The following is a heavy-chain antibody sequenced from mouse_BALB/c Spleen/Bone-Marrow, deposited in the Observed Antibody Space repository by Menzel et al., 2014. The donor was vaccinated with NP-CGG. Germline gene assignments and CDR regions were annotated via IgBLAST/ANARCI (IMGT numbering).Heavy chain of an antibody. CDR1: GFNIKDTY. D-gene: IGHD3-1*01. J-gene: IGHJ4*01. Sequence: VQLPQSGAELVKPGASVKLSCTASGFNIKDTYMHWVKQRPEQGLEWIGRIDPAHGNPKYDPKFQGKATITADTSSNTAYLQLCSLTSEDTAVYYCARWGLGLRRMDYWGQGTSGTVSS. CDR3: ARWGLGLRRMDY. CDR2: IDPAHGNP. V-gene: IGHV14-3*02.